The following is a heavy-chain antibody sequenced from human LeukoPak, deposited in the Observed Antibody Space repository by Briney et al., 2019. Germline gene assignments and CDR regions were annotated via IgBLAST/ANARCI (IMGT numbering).Heavy chain of an antibody. V-gene: IGHV4-31*03. CDR2: IYYSGST. Sequence: PSQTLSLTCTVSGGSISSGGYYWSWLRQHPGKGLEWIGYIYYSGSTYYNPSLKSRVTISVDTSKNQFSLKLSSVTAADTAVYYCARDLYYDSSGYRRLGAFDIWGQGTMVTVSS. J-gene: IGHJ3*02. D-gene: IGHD3-22*01. CDR1: GGSISSGGYY. CDR3: ARDLYYDSSGYRRLGAFDI.